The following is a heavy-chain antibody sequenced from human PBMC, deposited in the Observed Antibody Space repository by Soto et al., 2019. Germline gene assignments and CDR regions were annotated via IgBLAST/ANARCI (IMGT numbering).Heavy chain of an antibody. V-gene: IGHV4-34*01. Sequence: QVQLQQWGAGLLKPSETLSLTCAVYGGSFSGYYWSWIRQPPGKGLEWIGEINHSGSTNYNPSLKRLVTISVDTSKNQFSLKLSSVTAADTAVYYCARGRGRPYSSSSQSFYGMDVWGQGTTVTVSS. J-gene: IGHJ6*02. CDR3: ARGRGRPYSSSSQSFYGMDV. CDR2: INHSGST. D-gene: IGHD6-6*01. CDR1: GGSFSGYY.